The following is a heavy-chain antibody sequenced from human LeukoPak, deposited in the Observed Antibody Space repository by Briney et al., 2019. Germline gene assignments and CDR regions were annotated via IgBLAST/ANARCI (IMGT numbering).Heavy chain of an antibody. CDR2: IIPIFGTA. D-gene: IGHD6-13*01. CDR3: ARVRQYSSSWLPYYYYMDV. Sequence: ASVKLSCKASGGTFSSYAISWVRQAPGQGLEWMGGIIPIFGTANYAQKFQGRVTITTDESTSTAYMELSSLRSEDTAVYYCARVRQYSSSWLPYYYYMDVWGKGTTVTVSS. V-gene: IGHV1-69*05. CDR1: GGTFSSYA. J-gene: IGHJ6*03.